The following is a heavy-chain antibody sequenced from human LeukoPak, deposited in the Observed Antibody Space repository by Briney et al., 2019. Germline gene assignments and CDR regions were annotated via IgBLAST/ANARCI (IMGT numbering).Heavy chain of an antibody. CDR3: ARHETGPYF. V-gene: IGHV5-51*01. CDR1: GDSFTSYW. D-gene: IGHD1-1*01. CDR2: IYPGDSDT. Sequence: RGESLKISCKGSGDSFTSYWIGWVRQMPGKGLECMGIIYPGDSDTRYSPSFQGQVTISADRSISTTYLQWSSLKASDTAMYYCARHETGPYFWGQGTLVTVSS. J-gene: IGHJ4*02.